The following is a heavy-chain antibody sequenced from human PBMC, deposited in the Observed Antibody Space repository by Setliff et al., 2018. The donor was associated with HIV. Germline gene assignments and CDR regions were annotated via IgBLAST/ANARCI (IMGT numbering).Heavy chain of an antibody. J-gene: IGHJ1*01. V-gene: IGHV1-69*13. CDR1: GGTFSASG. CDR2: IIPAFGTA. Sequence: SVKVSCKASGGTFSASGFSWVRQAPGQGLEWMGGIIPAFGTADYAQKFQGRVTITADASTSTAYMELISLRSEDTAVYYCAIDPAPSSSASYFPHWGQGTPVTVS. CDR3: AIDPAPSSSASYFPH. D-gene: IGHD6-6*01.